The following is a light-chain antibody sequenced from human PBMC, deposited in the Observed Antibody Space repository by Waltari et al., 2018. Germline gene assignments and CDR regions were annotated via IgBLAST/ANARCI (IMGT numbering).Light chain of an antibody. J-gene: IGKJ4*01. CDR3: QQRSNWPLT. CDR2: DAA. V-gene: IGKV3-11*01. Sequence: EIVLTQSPATLSLSPGESATLPCRASQSVSNYLAWYQQKPGQAPRLLIYDAANRATGTPARFSGSGSGTDFTLTISSLEPEDFAVYYCQQRSNWPLTFGGGTKVEIK. CDR1: QSVSNY.